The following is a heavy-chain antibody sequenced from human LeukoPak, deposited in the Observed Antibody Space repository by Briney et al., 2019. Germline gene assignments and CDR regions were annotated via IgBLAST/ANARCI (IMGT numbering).Heavy chain of an antibody. CDR1: GYIFIGYY. Sequence: ASVKVSCKTSGYIFIGYYMQWVRQAPGEGREGMGWINPNGGGTNYAQKFQGRVTLTRDTSSSTGYMEMNSLSSDDTAIYYCTRGGLGELFDFWGQGTLVAVSS. D-gene: IGHD3-10*01. CDR3: TRGGLGELFDF. CDR2: INPNGGGT. V-gene: IGHV1-2*02. J-gene: IGHJ4*02.